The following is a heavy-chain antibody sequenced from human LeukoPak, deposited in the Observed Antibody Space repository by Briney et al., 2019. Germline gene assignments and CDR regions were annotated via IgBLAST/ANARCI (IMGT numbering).Heavy chain of an antibody. CDR1: GFTVGNNR. CDR3: AKDRIMITFGGVIERGLDY. J-gene: IGHJ4*02. CDR2: ISGSGGST. V-gene: IGHV3-23*01. Sequence: GGSLRLSCAASGFTVGNNRMSWVRQAPGKGLEWVSAISGSGGSTYYADSVKGRFTISRDNSKNTLYLQMNSLRAEDTAVYYCAKDRIMITFGGVIERGLDYWGQGTLVTVSS. D-gene: IGHD3-16*02.